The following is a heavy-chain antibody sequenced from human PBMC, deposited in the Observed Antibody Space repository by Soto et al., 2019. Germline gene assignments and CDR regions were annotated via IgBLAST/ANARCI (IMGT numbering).Heavy chain of an antibody. CDR1: GYTFTSYG. CDR2: ISAYNGNT. Sequence: QVQLVQSGVEVEKPGASVKVSCKASGYTFTSYGVSWVRQAPGQGLEWMGWISAYNGNTNYAHKFQGRVTMTTDTSTSTAYMELRSLTSDDTAVYYCARDVPTVTTGGPDYWGQGTLVTVSS. D-gene: IGHD4-17*01. CDR3: ARDVPTVTTGGPDY. J-gene: IGHJ4*02. V-gene: IGHV1-18*01.